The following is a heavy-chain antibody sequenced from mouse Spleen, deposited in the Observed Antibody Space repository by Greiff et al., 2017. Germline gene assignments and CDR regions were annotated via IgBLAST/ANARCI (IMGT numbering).Heavy chain of an antibody. V-gene: IGHV1-66*01. CDR2: IYPGSGNT. J-gene: IGHJ4*01. Sequence: VQLQQSGPELVKPGASVKISCKASGYSFTSYYIHWVKQRPGQGLEWIGWIYPGSGNTKYNEKFKGKATLTADTSSSTAYMQLSSLTSEDSAVYYCARLDDGYFYAMDYWGQGTSVTVSS. CDR3: ARLDDGYFYAMDY. D-gene: IGHD2-3*01. CDR1: GYSFTSYY.